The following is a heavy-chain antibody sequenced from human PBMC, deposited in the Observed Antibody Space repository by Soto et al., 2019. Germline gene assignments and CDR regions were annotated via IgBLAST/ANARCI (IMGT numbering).Heavy chain of an antibody. J-gene: IGHJ4*02. V-gene: IGHV4-31*03. D-gene: IGHD3-10*02. Sequence: PSETLPLTCTVSGGSISSGGYYWSWIRQHPGKGLEWIGYIYYSGSTYYNPSLKSRVTISVDTSKNQFSLKLSSVTAADTAVYYCAVTRFGELLKPEYYFDYWGQGTLVTVSS. CDR3: AVTRFGELLKPEYYFDY. CDR1: GGSISSGGYY. CDR2: IYYSGST.